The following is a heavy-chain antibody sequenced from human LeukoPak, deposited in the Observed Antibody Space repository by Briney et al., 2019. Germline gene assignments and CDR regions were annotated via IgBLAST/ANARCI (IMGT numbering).Heavy chain of an antibody. CDR1: GFTFSSYS. CDR2: ISSSSSYI. Sequence: KPGGSLRLSCAASGFTFSSYSMNWVRQAPGKGLEWVSSISSSSSYIYYADSVKGRFTISRDNAKNSLYLQMNSLRAEDTAVYYCARDRHIVVDPFDYWGQGTLVTVSS. J-gene: IGHJ4*02. V-gene: IGHV3-21*01. D-gene: IGHD2-2*01. CDR3: ARDRHIVVDPFDY.